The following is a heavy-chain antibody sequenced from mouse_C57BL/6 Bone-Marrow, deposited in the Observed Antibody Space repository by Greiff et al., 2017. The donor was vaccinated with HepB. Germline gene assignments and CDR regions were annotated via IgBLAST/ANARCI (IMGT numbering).Heavy chain of an antibody. V-gene: IGHV1-64*01. J-gene: IGHJ4*01. CDR1: GYTFTSYW. CDR3: ARGGLRRFYAMDY. CDR2: IHPNSGST. D-gene: IGHD2-4*01. Sequence: QVQLKQPGAELVKPGASVKLSCKASGYTFTSYWMHWVKQRPGQGLEWIGMIHPNSGSTNYNEKFKSKATLTVDKSSSTAYMQLSSLTSDDSAVYYCARGGLRRFYAMDYWGQGTSVTVSS.